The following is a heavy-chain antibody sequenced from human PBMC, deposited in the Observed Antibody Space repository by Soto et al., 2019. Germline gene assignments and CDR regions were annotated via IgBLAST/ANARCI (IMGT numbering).Heavy chain of an antibody. Sequence: GESLKISCKGSGYSFTSYWIGWVCQMPGKGLEWMGIIYPGDSDTRYSPSFQGQVTISADKSISTAYLQWSSLKASDTAMYYCASSRAASSSSTLYYYYYGMDVWGQGTTVTVSS. V-gene: IGHV5-51*01. CDR1: GYSFTSYW. CDR2: IYPGDSDT. J-gene: IGHJ6*02. CDR3: ASSRAASSSSTLYYYYYGMDV. D-gene: IGHD6-6*01.